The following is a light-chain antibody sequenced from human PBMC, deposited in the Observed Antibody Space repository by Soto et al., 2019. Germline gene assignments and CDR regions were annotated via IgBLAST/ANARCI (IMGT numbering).Light chain of an antibody. CDR3: QQRFNWPRFT. V-gene: IGKV3D-20*02. CDR1: QSVSSSY. CDR2: GVS. J-gene: IGKJ2*01. Sequence: EIVLTQSPGTLSLSPGERATLSCRASQSVSSSYLAWYQQKPGQAPRLLIYGVSSRATGIPDRFSGSGSGTDFTLTISRLEPEDFAVYYCQQRFNWPRFTFGQGTKLEIK.